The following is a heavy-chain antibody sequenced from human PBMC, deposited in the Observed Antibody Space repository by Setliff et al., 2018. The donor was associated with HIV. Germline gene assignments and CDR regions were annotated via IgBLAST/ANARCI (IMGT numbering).Heavy chain of an antibody. CDR1: GGSMTGHY. D-gene: IGHD4-17*01. J-gene: IGHJ4*02. V-gene: IGHV4-59*11. CDR3: AGDIATVATPDRAD. Sequence: SETLSLTCTVSGGSMTGHYWSWIRQSPGKGLEWIGSIYSSGSTNYNPSVKSRVTISIDTSKKQFALTLTSVTAADTALYFCAGDIATVATPDRADWGQGTLVTVSS. CDR2: IYSSGST.